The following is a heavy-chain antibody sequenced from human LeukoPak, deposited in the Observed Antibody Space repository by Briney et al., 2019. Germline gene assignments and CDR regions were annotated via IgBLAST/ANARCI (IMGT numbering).Heavy chain of an antibody. J-gene: IGHJ3*02. D-gene: IGHD4-23*01. CDR3: AKGRSTVVRVDAFDI. Sequence: PGGSLRLSCAASGFTFSSYGMHWVRQAPGKGLEWVAVISYDGSNKYYADSVKGRFTISRDNSKNTLYLQMNSLRAEDTAVYYCAKGRSTVVRVDAFDIWGQGTMVTVSS. CDR2: ISYDGSNK. V-gene: IGHV3-30*18. CDR1: GFTFSSYG.